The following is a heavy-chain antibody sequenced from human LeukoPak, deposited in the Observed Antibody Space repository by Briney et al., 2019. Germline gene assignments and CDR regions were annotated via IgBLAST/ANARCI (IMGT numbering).Heavy chain of an antibody. CDR1: GESFSGYY. CDR3: ARDSGTTGEVKFDP. CDR2: IVDTGST. Sequence: SETLSLTCAVYGESFSGYYWTWIRQPPGKGLEWIGEIVDTGSTKYNSSLKSRVTMSVDTSKNKFSLKLSSVTAADTAVYYCARDSGTTGEVKFDPWGQGTLVTVSS. J-gene: IGHJ5*02. V-gene: IGHV4-34*12. D-gene: IGHD3-10*01.